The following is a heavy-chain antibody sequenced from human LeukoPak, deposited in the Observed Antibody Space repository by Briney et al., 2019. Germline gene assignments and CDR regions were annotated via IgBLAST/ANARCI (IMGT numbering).Heavy chain of an antibody. Sequence: PSETLSLTCTVSGGSISSYYWSWIRQPPGKGLEWIGYIYYSGSTNYNPSLKSRVTISVDTSKNQFSLRLSSVTAADTAVYYCARGNYGSGSPPTFDIWGQGTMVTVSS. CDR2: IYYSGST. CDR3: ARGNYGSGSPPTFDI. V-gene: IGHV4-59*12. D-gene: IGHD3-10*01. J-gene: IGHJ3*02. CDR1: GGSISSYY.